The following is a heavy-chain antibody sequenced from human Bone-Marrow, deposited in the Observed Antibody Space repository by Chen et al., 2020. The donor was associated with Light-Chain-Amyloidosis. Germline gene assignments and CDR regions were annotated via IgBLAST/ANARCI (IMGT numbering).Heavy chain of an antibody. CDR2: ISGSGGNT. V-gene: IGHV3-23*01. CDR3: AKDMKPEGYTYNPSDY. D-gene: IGHD5-18*01. Sequence: EVQLLESGGGLVQPGGSLRLSCAASGFTFSSYAMTWVRQAPGKGLEWVSGISGSGGNTYYTDSVKGRFTLSRDNSKNTLYLQMSSLRAEDTAIYYCAKDMKPEGYTYNPSDYWGQGTLVTVSS. J-gene: IGHJ4*02. CDR1: GFTFSSYA.